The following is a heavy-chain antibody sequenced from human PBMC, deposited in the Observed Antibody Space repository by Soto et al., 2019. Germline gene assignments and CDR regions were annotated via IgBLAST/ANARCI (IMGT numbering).Heavy chain of an antibody. CDR3: ARALAVAGSGPVY. D-gene: IGHD6-19*01. CDR2: ISYDGSNK. CDR1: GFTFSSYA. V-gene: IGHV3-30-3*01. Sequence: QPGGSLRLSCTVSGFTFSSYAMHWVRQAPGKGLEWVADISYDGSNKYYADSVKGRFTISRDNSKNTLYLQMNSLRTEDTAVYYCARALAVAGSGPVYWGQGTLVTVSS. J-gene: IGHJ4*02.